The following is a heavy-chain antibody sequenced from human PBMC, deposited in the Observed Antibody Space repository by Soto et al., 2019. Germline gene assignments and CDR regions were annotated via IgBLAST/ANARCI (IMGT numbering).Heavy chain of an antibody. V-gene: IGHV3-23*01. CDR2: ISGSGGST. CDR1: GFTFRSYA. Sequence: PGGSLRLSCAASGFTFRSYAMSWFRQAPGKGLDWVSAISGSGGSTYYADSVKGRFTISRDNSKNTLYLQMNSLRAEDTAVYYCAKTFGRAVACSPLNSATSPSMYVCSRGTTDPVSS. CDR3: AKTFGRAVACSPLNSATSPSMYV. J-gene: IGHJ6*02. D-gene: IGHD6-19*01.